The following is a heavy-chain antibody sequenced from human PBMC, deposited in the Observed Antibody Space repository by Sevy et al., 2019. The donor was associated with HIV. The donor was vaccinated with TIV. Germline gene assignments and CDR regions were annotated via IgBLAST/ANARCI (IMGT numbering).Heavy chain of an antibody. V-gene: IGHV1-69*06. Sequence: ASVKVSCKCSGGTFNMYAISWVRQAPGQGLEWMGGIIPLSGTLNYAQKFQDRVTMMADKSTKTAYMELRSLTSDDTAMYFCARDPREPHSFSDYWGQGTLVTVSS. CDR2: IIPLSGTL. CDR1: GGTFNMYA. D-gene: IGHD2-21*01. J-gene: IGHJ4*02. CDR3: ARDPREPHSFSDY.